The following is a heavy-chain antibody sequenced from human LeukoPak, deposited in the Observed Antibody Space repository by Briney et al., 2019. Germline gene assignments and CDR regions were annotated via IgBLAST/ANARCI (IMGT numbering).Heavy chain of an antibody. D-gene: IGHD6-13*01. CDR2: IYYSGST. J-gene: IGHJ5*02. CDR1: GGSISSSSYY. Sequence: PSETLSLTCTVSGGSISSSSYYWGWIRQPPGKGLEWIGSIYYSGSTYYNPSLKSRVTISVDTSKNQFSLKLSSVTAADTAVYYCARDYPQGGLQQLVYWFDPWGQGTLVTVSS. CDR3: ARDYPQGGLQQLVYWFDP. V-gene: IGHV4-39*02.